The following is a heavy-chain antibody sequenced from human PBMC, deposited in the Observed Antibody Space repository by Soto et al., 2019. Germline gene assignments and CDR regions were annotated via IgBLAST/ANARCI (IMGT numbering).Heavy chain of an antibody. CDR2: INHSGST. CDR1: GGSFSGYY. J-gene: IGHJ6*02. V-gene: IGHV4-34*01. D-gene: IGHD6-6*01. Sequence: SETLSLTCAVYGGSFSGYYWSWIRQPPGKGLEWIGEINHSGSTNYNPSLKSRVTISVDTSKNQFSLKLSSVTAADTAVYYCARLIAALHYYYYYGMDVWGQGTTVTVSS. CDR3: ARLIAALHYYYYYGMDV.